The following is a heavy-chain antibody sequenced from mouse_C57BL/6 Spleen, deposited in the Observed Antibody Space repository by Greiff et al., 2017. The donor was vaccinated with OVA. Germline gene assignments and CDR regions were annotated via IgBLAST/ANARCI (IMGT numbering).Heavy chain of an antibody. Sequence: EVKLVESGPGLVKPSQSLSLTCSVTGYSITSGYYWNWIRQFPGNKLEWMGYISYDGSNNYNPSLKNRISITRDTSKNQFFLKLNSVTTEDTATYYCARDPDSSGGAYWGQGTLVTVSA. V-gene: IGHV3-6*01. CDR3: ARDPDSSGGAY. CDR2: ISYDGSN. J-gene: IGHJ3*01. CDR1: GYSITSGYY. D-gene: IGHD3-2*02.